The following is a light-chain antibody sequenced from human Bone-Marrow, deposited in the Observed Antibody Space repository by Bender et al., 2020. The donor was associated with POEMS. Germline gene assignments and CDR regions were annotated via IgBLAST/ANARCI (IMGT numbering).Light chain of an antibody. V-gene: IGLV1-44*01. CDR3: QSYEDRPSVFYV. J-gene: IGLJ1*01. Sequence: QSVLTQPPSASGTPGQRVTISCSGSSSNIGTNPVNWYQQLPGTAPKLLIYHNTNRPSGVPDRFSGSRSGASASLAITGLQAEDEADYYCQSYEDRPSVFYVFGTWTKVTVL. CDR2: HNT. CDR1: SSNIGTNP.